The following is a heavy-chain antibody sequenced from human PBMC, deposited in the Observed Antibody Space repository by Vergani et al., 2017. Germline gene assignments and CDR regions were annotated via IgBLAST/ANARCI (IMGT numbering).Heavy chain of an antibody. J-gene: IGHJ5*02. CDR2: IITIFGTA. CDR1: GGTFSSYA. D-gene: IGHD2-15*01. Sequence: QVQLVQSGAEVKKPGSSVKVSCKASGGTFSSYAISWVRQAPGQGLEWMGRIITIFGTANYAQKFQGRVTITADDSTSTAYMELSSLRSEDTAVYYCARDEGQGYCSGGSCQGWFDPWGQGTLVTVSS. CDR3: ARDEGQGYCSGGSCQGWFDP. V-gene: IGHV1-69*18.